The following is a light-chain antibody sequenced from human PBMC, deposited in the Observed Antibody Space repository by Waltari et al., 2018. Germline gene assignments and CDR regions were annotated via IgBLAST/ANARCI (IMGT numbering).Light chain of an antibody. CDR2: DAS. J-gene: IGKJ4*01. Sequence: EIVLTQSPATLSLSPGESVTLSCRASQSVSRHLAWYQQRPGQAPRLLIYDASNRAPGIPARFSGSGSGTDFTLTISSLEPEDFAVYYCQQRNTWPSLTFGGGTKVGIK. V-gene: IGKV3-11*01. CDR3: QQRNTWPSLT. CDR1: QSVSRH.